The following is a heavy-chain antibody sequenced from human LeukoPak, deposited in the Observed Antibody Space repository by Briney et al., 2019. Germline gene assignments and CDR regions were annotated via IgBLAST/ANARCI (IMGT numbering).Heavy chain of an antibody. D-gene: IGHD3-10*01. CDR1: GYTFTSYG. J-gene: IGHJ6*03. V-gene: IGHV1-18*01. Sequence: GASVKVSCKASGYTFTSYGISWVRQAPGQGLEWMGWISAYNGNTNYAQKLQGRVTMTTDTSTSTAYMELRSLRSDDTAVYYCARGGNLTYYYGSGSPYYYYMDVWGKGTTVTVSS. CDR3: ARGGNLTYYYGSGSPYYYYMDV. CDR2: ISAYNGNT.